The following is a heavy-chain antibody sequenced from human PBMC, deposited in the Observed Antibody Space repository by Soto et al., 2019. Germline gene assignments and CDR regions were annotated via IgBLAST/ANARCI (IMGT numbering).Heavy chain of an antibody. Sequence: SETLSLTCTVSGGSISSYYWSWIRQPPGKGLEWIGYIYYSGSTNYNPSLKSRVTISVDTSKNQFSLKLSSVTAADTAVYYCARDPYQQFYFDYWGQGTLVTVSS. CDR2: IYYSGST. J-gene: IGHJ4*02. CDR1: GGSISSYY. D-gene: IGHD2-2*01. CDR3: ARDPYQQFYFDY. V-gene: IGHV4-59*01.